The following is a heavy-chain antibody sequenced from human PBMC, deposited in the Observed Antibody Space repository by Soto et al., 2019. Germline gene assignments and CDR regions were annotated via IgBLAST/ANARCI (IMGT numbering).Heavy chain of an antibody. Sequence: XVSLRLSCAASGFTFSSYSMNWVRQAPGKGLEWVSYISSSSSTIYYADSVKGRFTISRDNAKNSLYLQMNGLRDEDTAVYYCARDRPPDSLWGQGTLVTVSS. CDR1: GFTFSSYS. CDR2: ISSSSSTI. V-gene: IGHV3-48*02. J-gene: IGHJ4*02. CDR3: ARDRPPDSL.